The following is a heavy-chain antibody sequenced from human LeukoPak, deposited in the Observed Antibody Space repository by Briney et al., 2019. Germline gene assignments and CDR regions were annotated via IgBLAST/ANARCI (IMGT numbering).Heavy chain of an antibody. CDR2: ISHSGST. D-gene: IGHD4-17*01. CDR3: ARYDGDYEGNWFDP. J-gene: IGHJ5*02. CDR1: GGSITSGDYY. Sequence: SQTLSLTCTVSGGSITSGDYYWGWIRQPPGKGLEWIGYISHSGSTYYNPSLKSRVTISVDRSRNQFSLTLSSVTAADTAVYYCARYDGDYEGNWFDPWGQGTLVTVSS. V-gene: IGHV4-30-2*01.